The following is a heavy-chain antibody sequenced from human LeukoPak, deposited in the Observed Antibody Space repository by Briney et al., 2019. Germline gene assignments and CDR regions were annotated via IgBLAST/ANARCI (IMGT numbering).Heavy chain of an antibody. CDR3: AEAITMIVVVNFDS. CDR2: ISDSGIST. V-gene: IGHV3-23*01. CDR1: GFTVNNKY. J-gene: IGHJ4*02. Sequence: PGGSLRLSCAASGFTVNNKYMTWVRQAPGTGLEWVSAISDSGISTYYADSVKGRFTISRDNSKGTLYLQMNSLRATEPAITYCAEAITMIVVVNFDSWGQGTLVSVSS. D-gene: IGHD3-22*01.